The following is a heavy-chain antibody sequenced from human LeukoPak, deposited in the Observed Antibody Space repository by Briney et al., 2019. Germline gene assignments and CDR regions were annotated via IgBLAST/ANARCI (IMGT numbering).Heavy chain of an antibody. Sequence: GGSLRLSCAASGFSFSSYGMYWVRQAPGKGLEWVAVIWYDGSNKYYAGSVKGRFTISRDNSKNTVSLQMNSLRAEDTAVYYCARELYDFWTPGYWGQGTQVTVSS. J-gene: IGHJ4*02. CDR1: GFSFSSYG. V-gene: IGHV3-33*07. CDR3: ARELYDFWTPGY. CDR2: IWYDGSNK. D-gene: IGHD3-3*01.